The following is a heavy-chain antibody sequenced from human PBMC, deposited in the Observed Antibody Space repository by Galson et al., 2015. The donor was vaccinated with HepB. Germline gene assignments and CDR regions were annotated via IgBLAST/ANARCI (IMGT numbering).Heavy chain of an antibody. Sequence: CAISGDSVSSKSVAWNWIRQSPSRGLEWLGRTYQRSKWYNDYAESVKSRIIIDPDTSKNQFSLQLNSVTPEDTAVYYCAREAGATLIRGLVGFDYWGQGTLVTVSS. D-gene: IGHD3-10*01. V-gene: IGHV6-1*01. CDR1: GDSVSSKSVA. CDR3: AREAGATLIRGLVGFDY. CDR2: TYQRSKWYN. J-gene: IGHJ4*02.